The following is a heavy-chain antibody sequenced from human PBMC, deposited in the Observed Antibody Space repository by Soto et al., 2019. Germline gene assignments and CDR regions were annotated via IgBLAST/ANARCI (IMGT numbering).Heavy chain of an antibody. CDR1: GYIFTTYG. J-gene: IGHJ4*02. D-gene: IGHD3-10*01. Sequence: KGPCTASGYIFTTYGITWVGPAPGQGLEWMGWISAYNGNTKYAQNLQGRVTMTTDASTSTAYMEMRSLRSDDTAVYYCARDLDGSGSYYTDYWGPGTLVTVSS. V-gene: IGHV1-18*01. CDR2: ISAYNGNT. CDR3: ARDLDGSGSYYTDY.